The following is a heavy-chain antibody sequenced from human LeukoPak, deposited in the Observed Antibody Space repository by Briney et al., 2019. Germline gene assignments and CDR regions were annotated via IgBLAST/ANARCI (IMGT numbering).Heavy chain of an antibody. D-gene: IGHD3-3*01. CDR1: GFTFSSYA. V-gene: IGHV3-23*01. J-gene: IGHJ4*02. CDR3: AKDPSFWSGYPYYFDY. CDR2: ISGSGGST. Sequence: GGSLRLSCAASGFTFSSYAMSWVRQAPGKGLEWVSAISGSGGSTYYADSVKGRFTISRDNSKNTLYLQMNSLRAEDTAVYYCAKDPSFWSGYPYYFDYWGQGTLVPVSS.